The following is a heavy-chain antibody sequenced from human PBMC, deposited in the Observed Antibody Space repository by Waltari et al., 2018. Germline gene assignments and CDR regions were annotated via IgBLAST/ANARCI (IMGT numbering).Heavy chain of an antibody. V-gene: IGHV4-34*01. CDR3: ARERGLIAARPVDY. Sequence: QVQLQQWGAGLLKPSETLSLTCAVYGGSFSGYYWSWIRQPPGKGLVWIGEINHSGSTNYNPSLKSRVTISVDTSKNQFSLKLSSVTAADTAVYYCARERGLIAARPVDYWGQGTLVTVSS. CDR1: GGSFSGYY. J-gene: IGHJ4*02. CDR2: INHSGST. D-gene: IGHD6-6*01.